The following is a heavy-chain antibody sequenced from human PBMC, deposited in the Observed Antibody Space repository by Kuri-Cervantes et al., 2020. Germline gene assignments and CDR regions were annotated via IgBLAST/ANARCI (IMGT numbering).Heavy chain of an antibody. Sequence: GESLKISCAVSEFTFNNAWMSWVRQAPGKGLEWVGLIKSKTDGGTTDYAAPVKGRFTISRDDSENTLYLQMNSLKTEDTAVYYCTTGEEEVGAFDIWGQGTMVTVSS. CDR3: TTGEEEVGAFDI. CDR1: EFTFNNAW. J-gene: IGHJ3*02. V-gene: IGHV3-15*01. D-gene: IGHD1-26*01. CDR2: IKSKTDGGTT.